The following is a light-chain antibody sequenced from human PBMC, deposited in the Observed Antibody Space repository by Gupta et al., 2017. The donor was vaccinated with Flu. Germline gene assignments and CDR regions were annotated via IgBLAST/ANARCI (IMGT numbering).Light chain of an antibody. CDR3: QQYGSSPGT. CDR1: QSVSSSY. CDR2: SAS. Sequence: EIVLTQSPGTRSSSPGERATLSCRVSQSVSSSYLAWYQQKPGQAPRLLIYSASSRATGIPDRFSSSGSGTDFTLTISRLEHEDLAVYYCQQYGSSPGTFGQGTKVEIK. V-gene: IGKV3-20*01. J-gene: IGKJ1*01.